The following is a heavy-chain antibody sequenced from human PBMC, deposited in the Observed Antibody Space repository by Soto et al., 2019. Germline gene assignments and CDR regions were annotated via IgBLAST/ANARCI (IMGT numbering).Heavy chain of an antibody. V-gene: IGHV4-59*01. Sequence: QVQLQESGPGLVKPSETLSLTCTVSGGSISSYYWRWIRQPPGKGLEWIGYICYSGSTNYNPSLTRQVTISVDTSKNQFSLRLSSVTAADTAVYYCARVPVGYCSGGSCYEVKWFDPWGQGTLVTVSS. CDR3: ARVPVGYCSGGSCYEVKWFDP. D-gene: IGHD2-15*01. CDR1: GGSISSYY. J-gene: IGHJ5*02. CDR2: ICYSGST.